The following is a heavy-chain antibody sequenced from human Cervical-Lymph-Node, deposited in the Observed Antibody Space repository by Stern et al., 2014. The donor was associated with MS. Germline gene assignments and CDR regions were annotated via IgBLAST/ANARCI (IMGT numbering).Heavy chain of an antibody. J-gene: IGHJ4*02. Sequence: QVQLVQSGAEVKKPGASVKVSCKASGYTLTGYYIHWVRQAPGQGLEGMGRINPTSGGTNYAQKFQGRVTMTRDTSISTAYMELSRLRSDDTAVYYCARGLISNSCYWGQGTLVTVSS. D-gene: IGHD6-13*01. CDR2: INPTSGGT. CDR1: GYTLTGYY. V-gene: IGHV1-2*06. CDR3: ARGLISNSCY.